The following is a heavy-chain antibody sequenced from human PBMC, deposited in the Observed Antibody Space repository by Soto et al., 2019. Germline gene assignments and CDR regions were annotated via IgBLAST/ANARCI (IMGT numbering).Heavy chain of an antibody. V-gene: IGHV1-69*01. J-gene: IGHJ4*02. Sequence: QVQLVQSGAEVKKPGSSVKVSCKASGGTFSSYVISWVRQAPGQGLEWMGDIIPIFGTAKYAQKFQGRVTITADESTSTDYMELSSLRSEDTAVYYCARGGDSGSYFDYWGQGTLVTVAS. CDR1: GGTFSSYV. D-gene: IGHD5-12*01. CDR3: ARGGDSGSYFDY. CDR2: IIPIFGTA.